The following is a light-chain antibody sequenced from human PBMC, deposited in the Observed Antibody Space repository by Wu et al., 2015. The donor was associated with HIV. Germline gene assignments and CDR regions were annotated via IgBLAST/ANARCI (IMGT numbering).Light chain of an antibody. CDR3: QQYGSSPIT. CDR1: QPVTSNY. Sequence: EIVLTQSPGTLSLSPGERATLSCRASQPVTSNYLAFYQQKPGQPPRLLIYGASSRATGIPDRFRASGSGTDFTLTITRLEPEDFAVYYCQQYGSSPITFGQGTRLEIK. V-gene: IGKV3-20*01. CDR2: GAS. J-gene: IGKJ5*01.